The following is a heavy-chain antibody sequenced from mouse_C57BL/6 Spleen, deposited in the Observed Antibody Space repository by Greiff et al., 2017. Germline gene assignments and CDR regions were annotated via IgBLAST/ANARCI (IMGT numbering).Heavy chain of an antibody. D-gene: IGHD1-1*01. CDR2: IDPETGGT. J-gene: IGHJ3*01. CDR1: GYTFTDYE. V-gene: IGHV1-15*01. Sequence: QVQLQQSGAELVRPGASVTLSCKASGYTFTDYEMHWVKQTPVHGLEWIGAIDPETGGTAYNQKFKGKAILTADKSSSTAYMELRSLTSEDSAVYYCTTHYYGSSPFAYWGQGTLVTVSA. CDR3: TTHYYGSSPFAY.